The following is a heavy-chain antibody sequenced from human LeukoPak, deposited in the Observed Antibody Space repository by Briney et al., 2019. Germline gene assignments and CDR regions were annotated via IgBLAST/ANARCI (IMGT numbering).Heavy chain of an antibody. J-gene: IGHJ4*02. V-gene: IGHV3-30*02. CDR2: IRYDETNK. CDR1: GFTFRNYG. D-gene: IGHD2-2*01. CDR3: AKDLRYCSSTSCYSPCDS. Sequence: GGPLTLSCVASGFTFRNYGIHWVRQAPGKGLEWLALIRYDETNKYYADSVRGRFTISRDNSKTTLYLQMNSLRPEATAIYYCAKDLRYCSSTSCYSPCDSWGRGPLVTVSS.